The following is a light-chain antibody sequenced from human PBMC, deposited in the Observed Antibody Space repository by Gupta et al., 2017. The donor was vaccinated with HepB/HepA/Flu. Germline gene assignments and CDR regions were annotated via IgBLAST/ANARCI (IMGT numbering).Light chain of an antibody. Sequence: QTVVTQEPSFSVSPGVTVTLTYGLRSGSVSTNYYPSWYQQTPGQAPRTLIYNTNTRSSGVPDRFSGSVLGNKAALTITGAQADDESEYFCVLFMGSGTWVVGGGTKLTVL. CDR1: SGSVSTNYY. V-gene: IGLV8-61*01. CDR2: NTN. J-gene: IGLJ3*02. CDR3: VLFMGSGTWV.